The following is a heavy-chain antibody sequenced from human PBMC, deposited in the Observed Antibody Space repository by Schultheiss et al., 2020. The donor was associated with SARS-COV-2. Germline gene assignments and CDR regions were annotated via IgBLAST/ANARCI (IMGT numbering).Heavy chain of an antibody. J-gene: IGHJ4*02. CDR2: INPIGGST. CDR3: ARITEADY. CDR1: GYTFTSYY. D-gene: IGHD1-14*01. V-gene: IGHV1-46*01. Sequence: ASVKVSCKASGYTFTSYYMHWVRQAPGQGLEWMGIINPIGGSTSYAQKFQGRVTMTRDTSISTAYMELSRLRSDDTAVYYCARITEADYWGQGTLVTVSS.